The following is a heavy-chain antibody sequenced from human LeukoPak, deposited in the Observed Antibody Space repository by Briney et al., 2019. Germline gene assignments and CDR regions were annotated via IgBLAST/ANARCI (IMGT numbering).Heavy chain of an antibody. CDR3: ARSGPQYNWNDDY. V-gene: IGHV1-18*01. CDR2: ISANNGNT. J-gene: IGHJ4*02. Sequence: ASVKVSCKASGYIYTTYGISWVRQAPGQGLEWMGWISANNGNTNYAQKFQGRVTMTTDPSTSTACMELTNLRSDDTAVYYCARSGPQYNWNDDYWGQGTLVTVSS. CDR1: GYIYTTYG. D-gene: IGHD1-1*01.